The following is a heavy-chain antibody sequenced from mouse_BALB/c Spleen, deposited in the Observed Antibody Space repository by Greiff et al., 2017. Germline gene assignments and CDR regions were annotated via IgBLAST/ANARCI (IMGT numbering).Heavy chain of an antibody. CDR1: GFYLTSYG. CDR3: ARAPYGNAWLAY. J-gene: IGHJ3*01. CDR2: IWAGGST. V-gene: IGHV2-9*02. Sequence: VQLVESGPGLVAPSQSLSISCTVSGFYLTSYGVHWVRQPPGKGLEWLGVIWAGGSTNYNSALMSRLSISKDNSKSQVFLKMNSLQTDDTAMYYCARAPYGNAWLAYWGQGTLVTVSA. D-gene: IGHD2-1*01.